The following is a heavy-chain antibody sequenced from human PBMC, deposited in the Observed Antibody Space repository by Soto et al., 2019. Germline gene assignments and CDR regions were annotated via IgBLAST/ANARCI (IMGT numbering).Heavy chain of an antibody. CDR2: ISWNSGSI. Sequence: EVQLVESGGGLVQPGRSLRLSCAASGFTFDDYAMHWVRQAPGKGLEWVSGISWNSGSIGYADSVEGRFTISRDNAKNSLYLQMNGLRAEDTALYSCAQGGQLLTEGGGYWGQGTRVTVSS. CDR1: GFTFDDYA. CDR3: AQGGQLLTEGGGY. D-gene: IGHD2-2*01. J-gene: IGHJ4*02. V-gene: IGHV3-9*01.